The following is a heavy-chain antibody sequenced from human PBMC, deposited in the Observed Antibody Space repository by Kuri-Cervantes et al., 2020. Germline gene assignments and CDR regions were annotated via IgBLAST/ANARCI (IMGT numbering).Heavy chain of an antibody. CDR1: GGSVSSGSYY. CDR3: ASAGYCSGGSCYLANWFDP. D-gene: IGHD2-15*01. CDR2: IYYSGST. V-gene: IGHV4-61*01. J-gene: IGHJ5*02. Sequence: SETLSLTCTVSGGSVSSGSYYWSWIRQPPGKGLEWIGYIYYSGSTNYNPSLKSRVTISVDTSKNQFSLKLGSVTAADTAVYYCASAGYCSGGSCYLANWFDPWGQGTLVTVSS.